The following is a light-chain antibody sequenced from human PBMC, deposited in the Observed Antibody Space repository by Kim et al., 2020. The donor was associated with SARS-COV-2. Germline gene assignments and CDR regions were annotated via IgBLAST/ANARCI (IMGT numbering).Light chain of an antibody. CDR2: DAS. Sequence: PGERATLSCSARQHIVTYLAWYQQRPGQAPRLLVYDASNRATGVPDRFSGSGSGTDFTLTISSLEPEDFSIYYCQQRNSWPPAVTFGGGTKVDIK. V-gene: IGKV3-11*01. CDR1: QHIVTY. CDR3: QQRNSWPPAVT. J-gene: IGKJ4*01.